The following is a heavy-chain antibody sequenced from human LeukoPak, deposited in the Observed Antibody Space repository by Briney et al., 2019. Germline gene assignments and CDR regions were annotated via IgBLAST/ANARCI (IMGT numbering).Heavy chain of an antibody. J-gene: IGHJ4*02. CDR2: IYPGDSDT. CDR1: GYSFTSYW. V-gene: IGHV5-51*01. D-gene: IGHD5-18*01. CDR3: ATTNSYGVRPFDY. Sequence: GESLKNSCKGSGYSFTSYWIGWVRQMPGKGLEWMGIIYPGDSDTRYSPSFQGQVTISADKSISTAYLQWSSLKASDTAMYYCATTNSYGVRPFDYWGQGTLVTVSS.